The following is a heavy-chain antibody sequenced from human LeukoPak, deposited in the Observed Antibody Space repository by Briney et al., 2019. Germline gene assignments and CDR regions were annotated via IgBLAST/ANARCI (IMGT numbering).Heavy chain of an antibody. CDR3: ARWGEWQWLLRGWFDP. CDR1: GYTFTSYG. CDR2: ISAYNGNT. D-gene: IGHD6-19*01. Sequence: ASVKVSCKASGYTFTSYGISWVRQAPGQGREWMGWISAYNGNTNYAQKLEGRVTMTTDTSTSTAYMELRSLRSHDTAVYYCARWGEWQWLLRGWFDPWGQGTLVTVSS. V-gene: IGHV1-18*01. J-gene: IGHJ5*02.